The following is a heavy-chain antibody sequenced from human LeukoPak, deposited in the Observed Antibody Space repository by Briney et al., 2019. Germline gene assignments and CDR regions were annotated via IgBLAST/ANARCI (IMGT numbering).Heavy chain of an antibody. J-gene: IGHJ5*02. Sequence: SETLSLTCTVSGGSISSYYWSWIRQPPGKGLEWIGYIYYSGSTNYNPSLKSRVTISVDTSKNQFSLKVSSVTAADTAVYYCARDQSGYCSGGSCYPQENWFDPWGQGTLVTVSS. V-gene: IGHV4-59*12. CDR3: ARDQSGYCSGGSCYPQENWFDP. CDR1: GGSISSYY. CDR2: IYYSGST. D-gene: IGHD2-15*01.